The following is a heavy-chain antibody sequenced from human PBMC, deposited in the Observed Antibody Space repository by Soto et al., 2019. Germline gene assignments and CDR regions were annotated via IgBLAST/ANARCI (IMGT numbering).Heavy chain of an antibody. Sequence: GGGLRVSRFSSWFPFFASGLKCVRPTPGKGLEWVCGIGGSGTTIYCADSVKGRFTISRDNFGNTMYLQMNSVRVEDTAVYYCARSVRPLSWFEPWGQGTRVTVSS. CDR1: WFPFFASG. CDR2: IGGSGTTI. J-gene: IGHJ5*02. CDR3: ARSVRPLSWFEP. V-gene: IGHV3-23*01. D-gene: IGHD3-10*01.